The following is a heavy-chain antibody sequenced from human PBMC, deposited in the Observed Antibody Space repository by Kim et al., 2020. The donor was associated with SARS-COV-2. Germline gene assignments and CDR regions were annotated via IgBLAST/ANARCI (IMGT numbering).Heavy chain of an antibody. V-gene: IGHV4-34*01. Sequence: SETLSLTCAVYGGSFSGYYWSWIRQPPGKGLEWIGEINHSGSTNYNPSLKSRVTISVDTSKNQFSLKLSSVTAADTAVYYCARGPTTVVIYYYYGMDVWGQGTTVTVSS. CDR2: INHSGST. J-gene: IGHJ6*02. D-gene: IGHD4-17*01. CDR3: ARGPTTVVIYYYYGMDV. CDR1: GGSFSGYY.